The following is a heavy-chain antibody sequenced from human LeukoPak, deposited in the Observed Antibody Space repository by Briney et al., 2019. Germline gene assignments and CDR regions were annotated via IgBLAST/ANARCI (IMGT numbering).Heavy chain of an antibody. J-gene: IGHJ4*02. CDR3: ARVGWGYYDSSGPSDY. D-gene: IGHD3-22*01. CDR1: GFTFSTYA. Sequence: GGSLRLSCAASGFTFSTYAMTWVRQAPGKGLEWVSAIRGDGATKFYADSVKGRFTVSRDNSKNTLYLQMNSLRAEDTAVYYCARVGWGYYDSSGPSDYWGQGTLVTVSS. V-gene: IGHV3-23*01. CDR2: IRGDGATK.